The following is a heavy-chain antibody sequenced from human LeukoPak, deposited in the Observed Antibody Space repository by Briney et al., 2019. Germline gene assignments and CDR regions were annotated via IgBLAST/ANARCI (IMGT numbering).Heavy chain of an antibody. CDR3: ARAGYYDSSGYYYPYYFDY. D-gene: IGHD3-22*01. Sequence: SETLSLTCTVSGYSISSGYYWGWIRQPPGKGLEWIGSIYHSGSTYYNPSLKSRVTISVDTSKNQFSLKLSSVTAADTAVYYCARAGYYDSSGYYYPYYFDYWGQGTLVTVSS. J-gene: IGHJ4*02. V-gene: IGHV4-38-2*02. CDR2: IYHSGST. CDR1: GYSISSGYY.